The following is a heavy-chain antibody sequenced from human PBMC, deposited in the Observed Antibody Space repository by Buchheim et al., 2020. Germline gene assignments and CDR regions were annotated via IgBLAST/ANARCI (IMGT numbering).Heavy chain of an antibody. Sequence: EVQLVESGGGLVQPGGSLRLSCAASRFTFSNYWMNWVRQAPGKGLEWVANISPDGGGKRYADSVKGRFTMSRDNAKNLLFLQMDSLRVEDTAVYYCMAWGDINFWGPGT. D-gene: IGHD2-21*02. CDR3: MAWGDINF. CDR2: ISPDGGGK. CDR1: RFTFSNYW. J-gene: IGHJ4*02. V-gene: IGHV3-7*01.